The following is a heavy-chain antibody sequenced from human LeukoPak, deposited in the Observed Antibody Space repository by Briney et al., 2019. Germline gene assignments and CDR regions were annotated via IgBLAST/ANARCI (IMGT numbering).Heavy chain of an antibody. CDR2: INPDGSQK. CDR3: ARQDRYRYYYDSSGHISH. CDR1: GFTFSLYW. V-gene: IGHV3-7*03. J-gene: IGHJ1*01. D-gene: IGHD3-22*01. Sequence: GGSLRLSCAASGFTFSLYWMTWVRQSPGKGLEWVADINPDGSQKYSVDSVKGRFTISRDNSKNTLYLQMNSLRAEDTAVYYCARQDRYRYYYDSSGHISHWGQGTLVTVSS.